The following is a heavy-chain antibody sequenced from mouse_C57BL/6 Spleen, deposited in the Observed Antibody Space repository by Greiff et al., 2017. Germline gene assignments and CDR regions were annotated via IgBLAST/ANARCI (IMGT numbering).Heavy chain of an antibody. Sequence: QVQLQQSGTELVKPGASVKLSCKASGYTFTSYWMHWVKQRPGQGLEWIGNINPSNGGTNYNEKFKSKATMTVDKSSSTAYMQLSSLTSEDSAVDYCARGNGRPHFDYWGQGTTLTVSS. CDR1: GYTFTSYW. J-gene: IGHJ2*01. D-gene: IGHD1-1*01. CDR2: INPSNGGT. V-gene: IGHV1-53*01. CDR3: ARGNGRPHFDY.